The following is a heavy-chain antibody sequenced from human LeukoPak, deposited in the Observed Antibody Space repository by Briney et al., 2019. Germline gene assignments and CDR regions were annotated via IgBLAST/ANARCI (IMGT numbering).Heavy chain of an antibody. V-gene: IGHV4-38-2*01. Sequence: SETLSLTCAVSGYSISSGYYWGWIRQPPGKGLEWIGSIYYSGSTYYNPSLKSRVTISVGTSKNQFSLKLSSVTAADTAVYYCARVATTTNPPQRPFDYWGQGTLVTVSS. J-gene: IGHJ4*02. CDR3: ARVATTTNPPQRPFDY. D-gene: IGHD5-12*01. CDR2: IYYSGST. CDR1: GYSISSGYY.